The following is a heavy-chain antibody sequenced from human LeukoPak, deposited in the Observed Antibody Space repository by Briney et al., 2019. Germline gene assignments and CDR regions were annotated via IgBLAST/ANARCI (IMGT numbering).Heavy chain of an antibody. V-gene: IGHV1-2*02. CDR2: INPNSGGT. D-gene: IGHD3-10*01. J-gene: IGHJ4*02. CDR1: GYTFTGYY. Sequence: GASVKVSCKASGYTFTGYYMHWVRQAPGQGLEWMGWINPNSGGTNYAQKFQGRVTMTRDASISTAYMELSRLRSDDTAVYYCARSHMVRGVTPSSCWGQGTLVTVSS. CDR3: ARSHMVRGVTPSSC.